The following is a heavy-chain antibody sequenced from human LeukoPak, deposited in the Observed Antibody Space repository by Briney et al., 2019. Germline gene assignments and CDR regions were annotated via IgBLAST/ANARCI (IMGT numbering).Heavy chain of an antibody. CDR2: ISGYNGDT. J-gene: IGHJ6*02. Sequence: ASVKVSCKASGYTFTNYGLTWVRQAPGQGLEWMGWISGYNGDTNYAQNFQDRVTLTTDTATRTAFMELRSLRSDDTAVYYCVRAMAPLDTFNYQYAMDVWGQGTMVTVSS. D-gene: IGHD5-24*01. CDR3: VRAMAPLDTFNYQYAMDV. V-gene: IGHV1-18*01. CDR1: GYTFTNYG.